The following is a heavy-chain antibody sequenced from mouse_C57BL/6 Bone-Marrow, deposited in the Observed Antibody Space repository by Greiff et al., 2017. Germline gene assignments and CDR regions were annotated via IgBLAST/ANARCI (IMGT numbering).Heavy chain of an antibody. CDR1: GYTFTSYW. Sequence: QVQLQQPGTELVKPGASVKLSCKASGYTFTSYWMHWVKQRPGQGLEWIGNINPSNGGTNYNEKFKSKATLTVDKSSSTAYMQLSSLPSEDSAVYYCARVVRLRRMDMDYWGQGTSGTVSS. J-gene: IGHJ4*01. CDR2: INPSNGGT. D-gene: IGHD2-4*01. CDR3: ARVVRLRRMDMDY. V-gene: IGHV1-53*01.